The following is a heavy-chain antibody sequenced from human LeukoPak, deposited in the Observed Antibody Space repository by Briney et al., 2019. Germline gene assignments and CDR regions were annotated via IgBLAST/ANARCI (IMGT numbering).Heavy chain of an antibody. CDR3: ARVTDYYDSSGYLDY. V-gene: IGHV1-18*04. Sequence: VASVKVSCKASVYTFTGYYMHWVRQAPGQGLEWMGWISAYNGNTNYAQKLQGRVTMTTDTSTSTAYTELRSLRSDDTAVYYCARVTDYYDSSGYLDYWGQGTLVTVSS. D-gene: IGHD3-22*01. CDR2: ISAYNGNT. J-gene: IGHJ4*02. CDR1: VYTFTGYY.